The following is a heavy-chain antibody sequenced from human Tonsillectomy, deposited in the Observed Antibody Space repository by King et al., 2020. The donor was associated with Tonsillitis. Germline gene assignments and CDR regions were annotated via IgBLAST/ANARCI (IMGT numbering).Heavy chain of an antibody. J-gene: IGHJ4*02. V-gene: IGHV3-48*02. CDR3: AREADSNRWANVDY. CDR2: ISSTSDTI. CDR1: GFTFSGYS. D-gene: IGHD6-13*01. Sequence: VQLVESGGGLVQPGGSLRLSCSASGFTFSGYSMNWVRQPPGKGLDWVSYISSTSDTIYYAASVKGRFTITRDNVKNSLFLQMNSLRDEDTAVYYCAREADSNRWANVDYWGQGTLVTVSS.